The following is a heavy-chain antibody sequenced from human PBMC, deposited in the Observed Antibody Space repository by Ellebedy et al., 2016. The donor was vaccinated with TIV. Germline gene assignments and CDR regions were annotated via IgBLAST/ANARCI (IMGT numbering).Heavy chain of an antibody. J-gene: IGHJ4*02. CDR1: GGSISSYY. Sequence: MPGGSLRLSCTVSGGSISSYYGMWIRQPPGQGLEWNGYIYNSGRTNYNPSLKSRVTISLDTSKNQFSLKLSSVTAADTAVYYCARLGDYAAKDWGQGTLVNVSS. V-gene: IGHV4-59*01. D-gene: IGHD4-17*01. CDR2: IYNSGRT. CDR3: ARLGDYAAKD.